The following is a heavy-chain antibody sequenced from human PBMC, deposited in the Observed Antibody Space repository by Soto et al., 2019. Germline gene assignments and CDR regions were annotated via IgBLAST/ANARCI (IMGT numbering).Heavy chain of an antibody. J-gene: IGHJ3*02. CDR3: ARPCGYVSDAFYI. D-gene: IGHD5-12*01. V-gene: IGHV1-2*04. Sequence: ASVKVSCKASGYTFTGYYMHWVRQAPGQGLEWMGWINPNSGGTNYAQKLQGWVTMTRDTSISTAYMELSRLRSDDTAVYYCARPCGYVSDAFYIRAQRTTVPVS. CDR2: INPNSGGT. CDR1: GYTFTGYY.